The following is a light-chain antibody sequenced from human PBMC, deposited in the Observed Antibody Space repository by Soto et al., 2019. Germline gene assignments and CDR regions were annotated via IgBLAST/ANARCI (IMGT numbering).Light chain of an antibody. J-gene: IGKJ5*01. CDR1: QGIRND. V-gene: IGKV1-39*01. CDR3: QQSYGTPIT. Sequence: IQMTQSPSSLSASVGDRVTITCRASQGIRNDLNWYQQKPGKAPNLLIYVASSLQSEVPSRFSGSGSGTDFTLTITSLQPEDFATYYCQQSYGTPITFGQGTRLEIK. CDR2: VAS.